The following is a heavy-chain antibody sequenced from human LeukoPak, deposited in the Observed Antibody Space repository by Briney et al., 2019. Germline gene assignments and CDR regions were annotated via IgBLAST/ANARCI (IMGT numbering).Heavy chain of an antibody. J-gene: IGHJ4*02. CDR3: ARALGVPAHFDY. CDR1: GGSISSSSHY. Sequence: SETLSLTCAVSGGSISSSSHYWGWIRQPPGKGLEWIASIHYSGTTYYNPSLKSRVTMSVDTSKNQFSLKLSSVTAADTAVYFCARALGVPAHFDYWGQGTLVTVSS. D-gene: IGHD2-2*01. V-gene: IGHV4-39*01. CDR2: IHYSGTT.